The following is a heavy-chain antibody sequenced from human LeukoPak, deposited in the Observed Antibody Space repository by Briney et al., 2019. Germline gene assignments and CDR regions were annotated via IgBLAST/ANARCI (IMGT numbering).Heavy chain of an antibody. V-gene: IGHV3-7*01. CDR1: GFTVSSNY. Sequence: PGGSLRLSCAASGFTVSSNYMSWVRQAPGKGLEWVANIKQDGSEKYYVDSVKGRFTISRDNAKNSLYLQMNSLRAEDTAMYYCARDSAGNDYWGQGTLVTVSS. J-gene: IGHJ4*02. CDR3: ARDSAGNDY. CDR2: IKQDGSEK. D-gene: IGHD6-13*01.